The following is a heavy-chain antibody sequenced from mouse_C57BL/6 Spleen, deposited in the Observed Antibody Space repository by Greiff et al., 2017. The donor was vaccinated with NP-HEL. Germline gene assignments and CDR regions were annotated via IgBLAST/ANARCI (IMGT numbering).Heavy chain of an antibody. CDR2: IDPETGGT. V-gene: IGHV1-15*01. Sequence: QVQLKQSGAELVRPGASVTLSCKASGYTFTDYEMHWVKQTPVHGLEWIGAIDPETGGTAYNQKFKGKAILTADKSSSTAYMELRSLTSEDSAVYYCAVITTVENLFDYWGQGTTLTVSS. J-gene: IGHJ2*01. CDR3: AVITTVENLFDY. CDR1: GYTFTDYE. D-gene: IGHD1-1*01.